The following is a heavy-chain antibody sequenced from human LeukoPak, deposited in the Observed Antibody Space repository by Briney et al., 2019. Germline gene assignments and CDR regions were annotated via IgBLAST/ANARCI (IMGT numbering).Heavy chain of an antibody. CDR3: AKDPLWFGELFNWFDP. V-gene: IGHV3-23*01. J-gene: IGHJ5*02. CDR1: GFTFSSYA. CDR2: ISGSGGST. Sequence: GGSLRLSCAASGFTFSSYAISWVLQAPPKGLQGVSAISGSGGSTYYADSVKGRFTISRDNSKNTPYLQMNSLRAEDTAVYYCAKDPLWFGELFNWFDPWGQGTLVTVSS. D-gene: IGHD3-10*01.